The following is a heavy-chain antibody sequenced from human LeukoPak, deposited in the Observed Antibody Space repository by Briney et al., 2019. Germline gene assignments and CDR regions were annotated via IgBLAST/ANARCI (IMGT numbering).Heavy chain of an antibody. J-gene: IGHJ5*02. Sequence: SETLSLTCAVYGGSFSGYYWSWIRQPPGKGLEWIGEINHSGSTNYNPSLKSRVTISVDTSKNQFPLKLSSVTAADTAVYYCARGHSSDGTDPWGQGTLVTVSS. CDR1: GGSFSGYY. CDR2: INHSGST. V-gene: IGHV4-34*01. D-gene: IGHD6-19*01. CDR3: ARGHSSDGTDP.